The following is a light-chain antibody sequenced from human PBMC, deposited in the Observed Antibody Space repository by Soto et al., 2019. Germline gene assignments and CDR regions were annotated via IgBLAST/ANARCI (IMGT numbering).Light chain of an antibody. CDR2: DVS. V-gene: IGLV2-14*01. CDR1: SSDVGDYNY. CDR3: SSYTSSIVV. J-gene: IGLJ2*01. Sequence: QSALTQPASVSGSPGQSITISCTGTSSDVGDYNYVSWYQQHPGKAPKLIIYDVSNRPSGVSNRFSGSKSGNTASLTISGLRAEDEADYYCSSYTSSIVVFGGGTKVTVL.